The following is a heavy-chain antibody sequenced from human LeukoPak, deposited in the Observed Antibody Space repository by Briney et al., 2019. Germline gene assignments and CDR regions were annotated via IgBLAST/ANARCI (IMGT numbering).Heavy chain of an antibody. D-gene: IGHD5-12*01. CDR1: GFTFSTYS. CDR2: ITSSSSAI. Sequence: GGSLRLSCAASGFTFSTYSMNWVRQAPGKGLEWISYITSSSSAIYYTDSAKGRFTVSRDNAKNSLYLQMNSLRAEDTAVYYCARDNRGYDYWGQGTLVTVSS. CDR3: ARDNRGYDY. V-gene: IGHV3-48*04. J-gene: IGHJ4*02.